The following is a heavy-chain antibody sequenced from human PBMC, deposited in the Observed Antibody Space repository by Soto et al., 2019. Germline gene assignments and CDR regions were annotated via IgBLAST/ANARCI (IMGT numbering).Heavy chain of an antibody. Sequence: QLQLLESGSGLVKPSQTLSLTCAVSGGSISSGGYSWGWIRQPPGKGLEWIGYIYHSVSTYYNPSLKRRVTTSVDRSKNQFSLRLSSVTAADTAVYYCARGPYYWGHGTLVTVSS. CDR1: GGSISSGGYS. CDR3: ARGPYY. CDR2: IYHSVST. V-gene: IGHV4-30-2*01. J-gene: IGHJ4*01.